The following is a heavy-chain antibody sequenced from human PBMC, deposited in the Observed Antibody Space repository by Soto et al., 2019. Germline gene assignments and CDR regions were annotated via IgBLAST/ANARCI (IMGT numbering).Heavy chain of an antibody. J-gene: IGHJ4*02. CDR1: GFTFNNYW. D-gene: IGHD3-16*01. CDR2: IKYDATST. CDR3: ARGALGSYYFDY. V-gene: IGHV3-74*01. Sequence: GGSLRLSCAAPGFTFNNYWIHWVRQAPGKGLVWVSRIKYDATSTNYADSVKGRFSISRDNAKNTVYLQMTSLRGDDTAVYYCARGALGSYYFDYWGQGTLVTVSS.